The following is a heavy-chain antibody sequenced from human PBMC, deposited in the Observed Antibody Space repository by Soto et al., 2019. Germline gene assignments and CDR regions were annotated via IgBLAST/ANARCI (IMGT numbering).Heavy chain of an antibody. CDR3: ARQGGSYYYHGMDV. V-gene: IGHV4-59*08. Sequence: SETLSLTSTVAGGYIRNYDWSWIRQPPGKRLEWIGYIYYSGSTNYNPSLKSRLTMSVDTSKNQFSLKLNSVTAADTAVYYCARQGGSYYYHGMDVWGQGTTVTVS. J-gene: IGHJ6*02. CDR2: IYYSGST. CDR1: GGYIRNYD. D-gene: IGHD1-26*01.